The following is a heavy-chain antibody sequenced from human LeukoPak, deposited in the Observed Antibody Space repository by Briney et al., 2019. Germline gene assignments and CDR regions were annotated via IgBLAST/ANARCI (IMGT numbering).Heavy chain of an antibody. CDR2: IYSTGTT. J-gene: IGHJ3*02. V-gene: IGHV4-59*01. CDR1: GVSIRNYY. Sequence: SETLSLTGTVSGVSIRNYYWSWIRQRPGKGLQWSGYIYSTGTTNDKPSLKSRLTISVDTSKNQFSLKLTSVTAADTAIYYCARDGAFDIWGQGTMVTVSP. CDR3: ARDGAFDI.